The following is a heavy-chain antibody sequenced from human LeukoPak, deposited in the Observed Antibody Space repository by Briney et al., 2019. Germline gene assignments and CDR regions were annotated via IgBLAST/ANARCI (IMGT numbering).Heavy chain of an antibody. CDR3: ARDVLGVVIAFDY. D-gene: IGHD2-21*01. CDR1: GFTFSSYE. V-gene: IGHV3-48*03. Sequence: GRSLRLSCADSGFTFSSYEMNWGRQAPGKGLEWVSYISSSGSTIYYADSVKGRFTIFRDNAKNSLYLQMNSLRAEDTAVYYCARDVLGVVIAFDYWGQGTLVTVSS. J-gene: IGHJ4*02. CDR2: ISSSGSTI.